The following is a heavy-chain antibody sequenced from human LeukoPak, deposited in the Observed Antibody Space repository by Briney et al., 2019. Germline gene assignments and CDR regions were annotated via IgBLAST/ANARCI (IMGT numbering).Heavy chain of an antibody. CDR1: GFTFSSYA. CDR3: AKATEKLMVRGGPGY. V-gene: IGHV3-23*01. D-gene: IGHD3-10*01. Sequence: GGSLRLSCAASGFTFSSYAMSWVRQAPGKGLEWVSAISSSGGSTYYADSVKGRFTISRDNSKNTLYLQMNSLRAEDTAVYYCAKATEKLMVRGGPGYWGQGTLVTVSS. J-gene: IGHJ4*02. CDR2: ISSSGGST.